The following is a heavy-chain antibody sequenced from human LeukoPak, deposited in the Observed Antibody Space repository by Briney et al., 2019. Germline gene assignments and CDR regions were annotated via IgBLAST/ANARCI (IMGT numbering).Heavy chain of an antibody. CDR3: ARGATAMGDFDY. J-gene: IGHJ4*02. D-gene: IGHD5-18*01. CDR1: GGSISSYY. V-gene: IGHV4-59*01. CDR2: IYYSGST. Sequence: PSETLSLTCTVSGGSISSYYWSWIRQPPGKGLEWIGYIYYSGSTIYNPSLKSRVTISVDTSKNQFSLKLSSVTAADTAVYYCARGATAMGDFDYWGQGTLVTVSS.